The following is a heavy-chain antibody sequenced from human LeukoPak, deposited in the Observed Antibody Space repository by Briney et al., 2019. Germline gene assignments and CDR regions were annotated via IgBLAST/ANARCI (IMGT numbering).Heavy chain of an antibody. CDR3: ARQAGYYDFWSGSTLTQFDY. J-gene: IGHJ4*02. CDR2: IYYSGST. D-gene: IGHD3-3*01. Sequence: PSETLSLTCTVSGGSISSSSYYWGWIRQPPGKGLEWIGSIYYSGSTYYNPSLKSRVTISVDTSKNQFSLKLSSVTAADTAVYYCARQAGYYDFWSGSTLTQFDYSGPGTLVTVSS. V-gene: IGHV4-39*01. CDR1: GGSISSSSYY.